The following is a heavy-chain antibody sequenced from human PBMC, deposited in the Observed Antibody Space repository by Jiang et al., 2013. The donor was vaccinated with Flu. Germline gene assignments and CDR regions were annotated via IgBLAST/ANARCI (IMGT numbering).Heavy chain of an antibody. V-gene: IGHV4-4*07. Sequence: GSGLVKPSETLSLTCTVSGGSISNYYWSWIRQPAGKGLEWIGRMYIRGSTNYNPSLKSRVTMSLDTSKNQFSLNLKSVTAADTAVYYCARDHIGLDVWGQGTTVTVSS. CDR1: GGSISNYY. J-gene: IGHJ6*02. CDR2: MYIRGST. CDR3: ARDHIGLDV.